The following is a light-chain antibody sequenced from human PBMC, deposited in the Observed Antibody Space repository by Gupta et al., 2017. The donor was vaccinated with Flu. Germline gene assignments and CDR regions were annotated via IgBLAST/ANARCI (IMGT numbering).Light chain of an antibody. V-gene: IGKV3-11*01. Sequence: EIVLTQSTATMSVSTGERATLSCRASQNVLNFLAWYQQRPGQSPRVVIYDAAKRATGVPARFSASGSGTNVNLTISSLEPEDFGVYYCQYRSNWPPEITFGPGTRVILK. CDR1: QNVLNF. J-gene: IGKJ3*01. CDR2: DAA. CDR3: QYRSNWPPEIT.